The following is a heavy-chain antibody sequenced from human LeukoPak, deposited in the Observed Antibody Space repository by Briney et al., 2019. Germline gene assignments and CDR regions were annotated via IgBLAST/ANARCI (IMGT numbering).Heavy chain of an antibody. Sequence: GGSLRLSCVASGFTFSSYAMHWVRQAPGKGLEYVSAISNNGGSTYYANSVKGKFTISRDNSKNTLSRQMGSLRAEDKAVYYCARGDSGSHLDYWGQGSLVTVSS. CDR3: ARGDSGSHLDY. CDR2: ISNNGGST. J-gene: IGHJ4*02. V-gene: IGHV3-64*01. CDR1: GFTFSSYA. D-gene: IGHD1-26*01.